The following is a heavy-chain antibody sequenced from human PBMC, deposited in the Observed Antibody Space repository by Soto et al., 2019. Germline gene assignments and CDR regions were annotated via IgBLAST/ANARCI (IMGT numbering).Heavy chain of an antibody. CDR2: IWYDGSNK. CDR3: ARGSGSYGGYFDC. CDR1: GFTFNTYG. J-gene: IGHJ4*02. V-gene: IGHV3-33*01. Sequence: QVQLVESGGGVVQPGTSLRLSCAASGFTFNTYGMHWVRQAPGKGLEWVAVIWYDGSNKYYADSVKGRFTISRDNSKNTLYLQMNSLRAEDTAVYYCARGSGSYGGYFDCWGQGTLVTVSS. D-gene: IGHD1-26*01.